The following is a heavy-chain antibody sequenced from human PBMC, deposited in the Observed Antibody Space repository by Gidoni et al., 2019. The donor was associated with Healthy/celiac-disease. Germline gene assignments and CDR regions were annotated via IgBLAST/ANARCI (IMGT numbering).Heavy chain of an antibody. J-gene: IGHJ4*02. V-gene: IGHV1-46*03. Sequence: QVQLMQSGAEVKKPGAFSKVSCQASEYTFTSYYIHWVRQAPGQGIELIGIINPSSRSTRFAQKFQGRVTMTRDTSTSTVYMELSSLRFEDTAVYYCARSRSYSNSWEFDCWGQGTLVTVSS. D-gene: IGHD6-13*01. CDR1: EYTFTSYY. CDR3: ARSRSYSNSWEFDC. CDR2: INPSSRST.